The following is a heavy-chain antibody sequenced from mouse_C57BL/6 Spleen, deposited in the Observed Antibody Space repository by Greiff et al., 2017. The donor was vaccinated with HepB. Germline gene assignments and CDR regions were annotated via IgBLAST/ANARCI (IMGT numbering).Heavy chain of an antibody. V-gene: IGHV5-9*01. D-gene: IGHD1-1*01. J-gene: IGHJ2*01. Sequence: EVMLVESGGGLVKPGGSLKLSCAASGFTFSSYTMSWVRQTPEKRLEWVATISGGGGNTYYPDSVKGRFTISRDNAKNTLYLQMSSLRSEDTALYYCARTIITTVVARDYFDYWGQGTTLTVSS. CDR3: ARTIITTVVARDYFDY. CDR2: ISGGGGNT. CDR1: GFTFSSYT.